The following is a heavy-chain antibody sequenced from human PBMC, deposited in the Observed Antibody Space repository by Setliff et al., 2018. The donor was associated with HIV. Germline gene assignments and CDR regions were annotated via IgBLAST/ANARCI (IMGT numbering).Heavy chain of an antibody. J-gene: IGHJ3*02. Sequence: KTSETLSLTCAVSGYSISSGYYWGWIRQPPGKGLEWIGSIYHSGSTYYNPSLKSRVTISVDTSKNQFSLKLSSVTAADTAVYYCARGGRRRIQLWLRGGAFDIWGQGTMVTVSS. D-gene: IGHD5-18*01. V-gene: IGHV4-38-2*01. CDR3: ARGGRRRIQLWLRGGAFDI. CDR2: IYHSGST. CDR1: GYSISSGYY.